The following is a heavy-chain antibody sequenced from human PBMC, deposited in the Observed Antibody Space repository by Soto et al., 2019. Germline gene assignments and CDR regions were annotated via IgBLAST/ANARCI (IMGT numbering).Heavy chain of an antibody. J-gene: IGHJ4*02. Sequence: QNTLNESGPTQVKPRQTLTLTCTFSGFSLTTSGVGVGWIRQSPGKAPEWLALIYWDDDKRYSPSLQSRLTITEDTSKNQVVLTMADLDPADTATYYCAHRVLRTVFGLVTTTAIYFDFWGQGTPVAVSS. CDR1: GFSLTTSGVG. V-gene: IGHV2-5*02. D-gene: IGHD3-3*01. CDR3: AHRVLRTVFGLVTTTAIYFDF. CDR2: IYWDDDK.